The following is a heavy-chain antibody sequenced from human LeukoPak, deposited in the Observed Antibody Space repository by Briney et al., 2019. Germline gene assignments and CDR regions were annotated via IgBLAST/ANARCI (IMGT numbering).Heavy chain of an antibody. Sequence: GGSLRLSCAASGFTFTTYWMGWVRQAPGKGLEWVSSISTSSIYIYYADSVKGRFTISRDNAKNSLYLQMNSLRGEDTAVYYCARGTSNSGSYYNWFDPWGQGTLVSVSS. CDR3: ARGTSNSGSYYNWFDP. D-gene: IGHD1-26*01. CDR2: ISTSSIYI. J-gene: IGHJ5*02. V-gene: IGHV3-21*01. CDR1: GFTFTTYW.